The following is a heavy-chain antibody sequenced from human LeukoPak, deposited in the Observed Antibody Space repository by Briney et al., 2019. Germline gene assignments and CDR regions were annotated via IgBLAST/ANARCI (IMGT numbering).Heavy chain of an antibody. Sequence: ASVKVSCKASGYTFASYGISWVRQAPGQGLEWMGWISAYNGNTNYAQKLQGRVTMTTDTSTSTAYMELRSLRSDDTAVYYCARDEYCSGGSCYSGYFDYWGQGTLVTVSS. CDR3: ARDEYCSGGSCYSGYFDY. D-gene: IGHD2-15*01. CDR1: GYTFASYG. V-gene: IGHV1-18*01. CDR2: ISAYNGNT. J-gene: IGHJ4*02.